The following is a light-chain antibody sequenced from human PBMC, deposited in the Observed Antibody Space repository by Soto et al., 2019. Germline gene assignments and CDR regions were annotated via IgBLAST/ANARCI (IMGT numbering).Light chain of an antibody. J-gene: IGKJ1*01. CDR1: QSISSW. V-gene: IGKV1-5*03. Sequence: DIQMTQSPSTLSASVGDRVTITCRASQSISSWLAWYQQKPGKAPKLLIYEASSSESRVPSRFSGSGSGTEFTLTISSLQPDDFATYYCQQYNSYSWTFGQGTKVEIK. CDR3: QQYNSYSWT. CDR2: EAS.